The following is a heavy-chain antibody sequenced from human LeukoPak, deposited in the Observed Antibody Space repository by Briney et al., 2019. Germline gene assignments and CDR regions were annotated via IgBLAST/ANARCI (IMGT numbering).Heavy chain of an antibody. V-gene: IGHV1-18*04. CDR3: ARERALSMVRGVHLNDAFDI. J-gene: IGHJ3*02. CDR1: GYTFTSYG. D-gene: IGHD3-10*01. Sequence: ASVKVSCKASGYTFTSYGISWVRQAPGQGLEWMGWISAYNGNTNYAQKLQGRVTMTTDTSTSTAYMELRSLRSGDTAVYYCARERALSMVRGVHLNDAFDIWGQGTMVTVSS. CDR2: ISAYNGNT.